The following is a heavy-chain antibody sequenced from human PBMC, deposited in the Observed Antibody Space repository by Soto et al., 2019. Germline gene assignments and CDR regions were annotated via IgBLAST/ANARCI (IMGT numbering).Heavy chain of an antibody. CDR2: IYWDDDK. J-gene: IGHJ4*02. D-gene: IGHD1-26*01. V-gene: IGHV2-5*02. Sequence: QITLKESGPTLVKPTQTLTLTCTFSGFSLSTSGVGVGWIRQPPGKALEWLALIYWDDDKRYSPSLKSRLTITQDTSKNQVVRTMTNMDPVDTATYYCAHYSGSYVYFDYWGQGTLVTVSS. CDR1: GFSLSTSGVG. CDR3: AHYSGSYVYFDY.